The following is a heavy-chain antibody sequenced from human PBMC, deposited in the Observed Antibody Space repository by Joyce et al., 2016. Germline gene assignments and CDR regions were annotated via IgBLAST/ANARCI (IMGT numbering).Heavy chain of an antibody. CDR2: LSSSSSYI. J-gene: IGHJ4*02. D-gene: IGHD2-8*01. CDR1: GFTFSSDS. CDR3: ARSSYTNGIFDY. Sequence: EVQLVESGGGLVKRGGYLRLSCAASGFTFSSDSMGWVRQALGKGLECVSSLSSSSSYIKYTDSVKGRFTISRDNAKNSLCLQMNSLRVEDTAVYYCARSSYTNGIFDYWGQGTLVTVSS. V-gene: IGHV3-21*01.